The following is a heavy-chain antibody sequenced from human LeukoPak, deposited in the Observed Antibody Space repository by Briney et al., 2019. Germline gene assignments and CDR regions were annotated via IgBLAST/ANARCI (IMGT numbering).Heavy chain of an antibody. CDR2: INHSGST. J-gene: IGHJ5*02. CDR3: ARDGSSFVAP. Sequence: SETLSLTCAVYGGSFSGYYWSWIRQPPGKGLEWIGEINHSGSTNYNPSLKSRVTISVDTSKNQFSLKLSSVTAADTAVYYCARDGSSFVAPWGQGTLVTVSS. V-gene: IGHV4-34*09. D-gene: IGHD2-15*01. CDR1: GGSFSGYY.